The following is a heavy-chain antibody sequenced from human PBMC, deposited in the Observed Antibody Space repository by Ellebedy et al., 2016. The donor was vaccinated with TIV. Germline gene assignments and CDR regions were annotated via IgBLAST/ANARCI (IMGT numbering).Heavy chain of an antibody. Sequence: SETLSPTCTVSGGSINSNYRSWIRQTPGKGLEWLGHISYTGTTNYNPSLKSRVTISGDTSKNQFSLRLSSVTAADTAVYYCARQLGMKRAIWDLWGQGTLVTVSS. CDR1: GGSINSNY. CDR2: ISYTGTT. D-gene: IGHD7-27*01. CDR3: ARQLGMKRAIWDL. J-gene: IGHJ5*02. V-gene: IGHV4-59*01.